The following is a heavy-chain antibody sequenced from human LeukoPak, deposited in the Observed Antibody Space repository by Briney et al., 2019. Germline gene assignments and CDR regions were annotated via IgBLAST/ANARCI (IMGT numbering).Heavy chain of an antibody. Sequence: PGGSLRLSCAASGFTFSSYGMSWVRQAPGKGLEWVSAISGSGGSTYYADSVKGRFTISRDNSKNTLYLQMNSLRAEDTAVYYCAKDSPYGSVNRAPGGSGRPRPLDFDYWGQGTLVTVSS. J-gene: IGHJ4*02. V-gene: IGHV3-23*01. CDR3: AKDSPYGSVNRAPGGSGRPRPLDFDY. CDR1: GFTFSSYG. D-gene: IGHD3-10*01. CDR2: ISGSGGST.